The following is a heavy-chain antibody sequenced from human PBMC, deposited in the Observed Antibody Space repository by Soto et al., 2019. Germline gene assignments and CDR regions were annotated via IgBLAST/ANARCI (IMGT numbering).Heavy chain of an antibody. CDR2: ISSTATYT. J-gene: IGHJ4*02. Sequence: QVQLVESGGGLVKPGGSLRLSCAASGFSFSDYYMNWIRQAPGKGLEWLSYISSTATYTNYADSVGGRFTISRDSAKNSLYLDMNGLRAEDTAVYYCARARLVVEGRFDYWGQGTLVTVSS. D-gene: IGHD3-22*01. V-gene: IGHV3-11*06. CDR3: ARARLVVEGRFDY. CDR1: GFSFSDYY.